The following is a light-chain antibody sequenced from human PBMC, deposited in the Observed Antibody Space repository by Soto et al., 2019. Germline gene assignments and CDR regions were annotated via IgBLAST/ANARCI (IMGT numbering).Light chain of an antibody. CDR1: QSISCW. V-gene: IGKV1-5*01. CDR2: DAS. J-gene: IGKJ4*01. Sequence: DIQMTQSPSTLSASVGDRVTITCRASQSISCWLAWYQQKPGKAPKLLIYDASSLESGVPSRFSGSGSGTEFTLTISSLQPDDFATYYCQQYNSTLTFGGGTKVDIK. CDR3: QQYNSTLT.